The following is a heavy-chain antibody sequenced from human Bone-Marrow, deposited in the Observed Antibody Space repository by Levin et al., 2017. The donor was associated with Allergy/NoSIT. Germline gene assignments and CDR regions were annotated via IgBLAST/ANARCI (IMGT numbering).Heavy chain of an antibody. V-gene: IGHV4-59*08. J-gene: IGHJ4*02. CDR3: TRLHCSHNCYPGD. Sequence: SETLSLTCTVSGGSISGYYGSWIRQPPGGGLEWIGYIYYTGSAQYNPSLKSRVAISVDTSRDQFSLELNSVTAADTAVYSCTRLHCSHNCYPGDWSQGILVTVSS. CDR2: IYYTGSA. CDR1: GGSISGYY. D-gene: IGHD2-15*01.